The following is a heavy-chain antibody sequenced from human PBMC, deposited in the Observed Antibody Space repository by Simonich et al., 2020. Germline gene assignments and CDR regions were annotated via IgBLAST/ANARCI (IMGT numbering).Heavy chain of an antibody. CDR2: IKPNSGGT. J-gene: IGHJ6*03. V-gene: IGHV1-2*02. CDR3: ARGRIAAAGTYYYYYMDV. Sequence: QVQLVQSGAEVKKPGASVKVSCKASGYTFTGYYMHWVRQAPGQGLECMGWIKPNSGGTNYEQKIQGRVTMTRDTSISTAYMELSRLRSDDTAVYYCARGRIAAAGTYYYYYMDVWGKGTTVTVSS. CDR1: GYTFTGYY. D-gene: IGHD6-13*01.